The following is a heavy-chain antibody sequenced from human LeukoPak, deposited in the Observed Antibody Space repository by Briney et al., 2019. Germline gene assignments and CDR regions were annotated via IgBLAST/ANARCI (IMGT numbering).Heavy chain of an antibody. CDR3: ASHPSVAAPAPFDY. J-gene: IGHJ4*02. CDR2: VYYSGTT. Sequence: LRLSCAASGFTFSTYTMHWVRQPPGKGLEWIGNVYYSGTTYYNPSLKSRLTISVDTSKNQFSLKLSSVTAADTAVYYCASHPSVAAPAPFDYWGQGTLVTVSS. V-gene: IGHV4-59*12. D-gene: IGHD6-19*01. CDR1: GFTFSTYT.